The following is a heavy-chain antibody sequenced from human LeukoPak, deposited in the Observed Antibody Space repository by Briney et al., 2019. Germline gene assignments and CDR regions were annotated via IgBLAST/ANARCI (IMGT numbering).Heavy chain of an antibody. CDR2: ISAYNGNT. J-gene: IGHJ6*03. V-gene: IGHV1-18*01. D-gene: IGHD4-11*01. Sequence: ASVKVSCKASGYTFTSYGISWVRQAPGQGLEWMGWISAYNGNTNYAQKLQGRVTMTTDTSTSTAYMELSSLRSEDTAVYYCARTFNYSYYYYYMDVWGKGTTVTVSS. CDR3: ARTFNYSYYYYYMDV. CDR1: GYTFTSYG.